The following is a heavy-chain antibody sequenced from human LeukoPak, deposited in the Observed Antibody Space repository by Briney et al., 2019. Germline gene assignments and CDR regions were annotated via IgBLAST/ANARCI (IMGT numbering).Heavy chain of an antibody. J-gene: IGHJ4*02. CDR2: INHSGST. Sequence: SETLSLTCAVYGGSFSGYYWSWIRQPPGKGLERIGEINHSGSTNYNPSLKSRVTISVDTSKNQFSLKLSSVTAADTAVYYCARGWGAARHLYFDYWGQGTLVTVSS. V-gene: IGHV4-34*01. D-gene: IGHD6-6*01. CDR3: ARGWGAARHLYFDY. CDR1: GGSFSGYY.